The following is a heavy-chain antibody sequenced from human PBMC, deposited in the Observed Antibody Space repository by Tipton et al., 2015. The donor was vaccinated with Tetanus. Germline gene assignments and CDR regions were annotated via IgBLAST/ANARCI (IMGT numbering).Heavy chain of an antibody. J-gene: IGHJ4*02. CDR3: AREQSGSYAVFDY. V-gene: IGHV3-11*01. D-gene: IGHD3-16*01. Sequence: SLRLSCAASGFTFSNNYMSWIRQAPGKGLEWISYITGGGTSTFYADSVRGRFTISRDNAKKSLFLQMNSLRDEDTAVYYCAREQSGSYAVFDYWGQGARVTVSS. CDR1: GFTFSNNY. CDR2: ITGGGTST.